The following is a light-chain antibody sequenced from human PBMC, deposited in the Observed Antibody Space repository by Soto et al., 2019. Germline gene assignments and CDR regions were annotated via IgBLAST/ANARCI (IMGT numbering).Light chain of an antibody. CDR3: SSYATGSTL. Sequence: QSALTQPASVSGSPGQSITISCTGTSSDVGGYNYVSWYQQHPGKAPKLMIYDVSYRPSGVSDRFSGSKSGNTASLTISGLQAGDEADYYCSSYATGSTLFGGGTKVTVL. CDR2: DVS. CDR1: SSDVGGYNY. J-gene: IGLJ2*01. V-gene: IGLV2-14*03.